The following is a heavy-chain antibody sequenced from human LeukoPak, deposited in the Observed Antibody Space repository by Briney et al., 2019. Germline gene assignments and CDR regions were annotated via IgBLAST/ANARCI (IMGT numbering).Heavy chain of an antibody. CDR2: INHSGST. CDR3: ARGEYYDFWSGSLPDY. D-gene: IGHD3-3*01. CDR1: GGSFSGYY. Sequence: SETLSLTCAVYGGSFSGYYWSWIRQPPGKGLEWIGEINHSGSTNYNPSLKSRVTISVDTSKNQFSLKLSSVTAADTAVYYCARGEYYDFWSGSLPDYWGQGILVTVSS. V-gene: IGHV4-34*01. J-gene: IGHJ4*02.